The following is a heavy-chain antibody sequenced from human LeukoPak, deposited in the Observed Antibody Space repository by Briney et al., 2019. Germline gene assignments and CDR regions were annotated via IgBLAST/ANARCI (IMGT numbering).Heavy chain of an antibody. D-gene: IGHD3-22*01. V-gene: IGHV4-61*02. CDR3: ARSGRPIYYYDSSGYSRFDY. CDR1: GGSISSGSYY. Sequence: SSETLSLTCTVSGGSISSGSYYWSWIRQPAGKGLEWIGRIYTSGSTNYNPSLKSRVTISVDTSKNQFSLKLSSVTAAATAVYYCARSGRPIYYYDSSGYSRFDYWGQGTLVTVSS. J-gene: IGHJ4*02. CDR2: IYTSGST.